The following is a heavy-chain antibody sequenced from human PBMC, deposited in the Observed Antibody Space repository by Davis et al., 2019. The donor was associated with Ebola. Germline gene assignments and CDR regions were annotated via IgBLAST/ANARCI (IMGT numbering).Heavy chain of an antibody. CDR1: GFIFRIYD. D-gene: IGHD3-3*01. CDR2: IGTAGDT. Sequence: GESLKISCAASGFIFRIYDMHWVRQVPGKGLEWVSSIGTAGDTYYPGSVKGRFTISRENVKNSLYLQMNSLRARDTAVYYCARAIFGGVSMDFWGQGTTVTVSS. CDR3: ARAIFGGVSMDF. J-gene: IGHJ6*02. V-gene: IGHV3-13*01.